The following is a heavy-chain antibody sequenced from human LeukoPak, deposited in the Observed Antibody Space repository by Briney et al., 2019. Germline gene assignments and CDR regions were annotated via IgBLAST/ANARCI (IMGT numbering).Heavy chain of an antibody. D-gene: IGHD3-22*01. J-gene: IGHJ6*02. V-gene: IGHV3-21*01. Sequence: PGGSLRLSCAASGFTFSSYSMNWVRQAPGKGLEWVSSISSSSSYIYYADSVKGRFTISRDNAKNSLYLQMNSLRAEDTAVYYCARDLVRVVRLANNYYGMDVWGQGTTVTVSS. CDR3: ARDLVRVVRLANNYYGMDV. CDR1: GFTFSSYS. CDR2: ISSSSSYI.